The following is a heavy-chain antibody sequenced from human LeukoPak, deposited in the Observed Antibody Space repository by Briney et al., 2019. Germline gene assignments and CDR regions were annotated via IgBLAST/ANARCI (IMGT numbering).Heavy chain of an antibody. CDR2: IKQDGSEK. CDR3: ARECHSGYDCDPIMDV. CDR1: GFTSSSYW. Sequence: GGSLRLSCAASGFTSSSYWMSWVRQAPGKGLEWVANIKQDGSEKYYVDSVKGRFTISRDNAKNSLYLQMNSLRAEDTAVYYCARECHSGYDCDPIMDVWGKGTTVTVSS. J-gene: IGHJ6*04. V-gene: IGHV3-7*03. D-gene: IGHD5-12*01.